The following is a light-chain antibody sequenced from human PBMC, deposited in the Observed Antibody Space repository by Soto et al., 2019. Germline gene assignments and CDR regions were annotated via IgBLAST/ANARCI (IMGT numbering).Light chain of an antibody. V-gene: IGKV1-39*01. Sequence: DIQMTQSPSSLSASVGDRITITCRASQSISSYLNWYQQKPGKAPNLLIYAASSLQSGVPSRFSGSGSGTDFTLTISSLQPEDFATYYCQQSYSTVRTVGQGTKVDIK. J-gene: IGKJ1*01. CDR3: QQSYSTVRT. CDR1: QSISSY. CDR2: AAS.